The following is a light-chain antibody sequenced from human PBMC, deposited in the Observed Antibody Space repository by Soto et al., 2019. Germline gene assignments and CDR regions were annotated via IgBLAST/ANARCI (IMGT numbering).Light chain of an antibody. Sequence: QSALTQPASVSGSPGQSITISCTGTSSDVGGYNYVSWYQQHPGKAPKLMIYEVSNRPSGVPDRFSGSKSGNTASLTISGLQAEDEAVYYCCSYAVSFTYVLFGGGTKVTVL. CDR2: EVS. CDR1: SSDVGGYNY. CDR3: CSYAVSFTYVL. V-gene: IGLV2-14*01. J-gene: IGLJ2*01.